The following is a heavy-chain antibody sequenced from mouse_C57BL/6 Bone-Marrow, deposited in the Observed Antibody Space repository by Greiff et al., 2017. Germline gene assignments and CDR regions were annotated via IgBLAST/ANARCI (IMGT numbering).Heavy chain of an antibody. V-gene: IGHV1-18*01. CDR3: ARRGDSYGSSLPAWFAY. CDR1: GYTFTDYN. J-gene: IGHJ3*01. CDR2: INPNNGGT. Sequence: EVQLQQSGPELVEPGASVKIPCKASGYTFTDYNMDWVKQSHGKSLEWIGDINPNNGGTIYNQKFKGKATLTVDKSSSTAYMELRSLTSEDTAVYYCARRGDSYGSSLPAWFAYWGQGTLVTVSA. D-gene: IGHD1-1*01.